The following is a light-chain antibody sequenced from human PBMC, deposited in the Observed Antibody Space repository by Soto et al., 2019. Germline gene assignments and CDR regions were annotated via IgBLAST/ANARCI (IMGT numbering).Light chain of an antibody. CDR1: KLGDKY. J-gene: IGLJ2*01. CDR3: QAWDSGTGI. Sequence: SYELTQPPSVSVSPGQTARITCSGDKLGDKYACWYQQKPGQSPFLVIYEDTKRPSGIPERFSGSNSGNTATLTISGTQAMDEADYYCQAWDSGTGIFGGGTKLTVL. CDR2: EDT. V-gene: IGLV3-1*01.